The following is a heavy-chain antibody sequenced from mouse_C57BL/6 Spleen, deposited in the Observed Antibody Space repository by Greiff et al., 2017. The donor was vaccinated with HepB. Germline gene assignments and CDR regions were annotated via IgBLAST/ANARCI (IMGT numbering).Heavy chain of an antibody. Sequence: VKVVESGPELVKPGASVKISCKASGYAFSSSWMNWVKQRPGKGLEWIGRIYPGDGDTNYNGKFKGKATLTADKSSSTAYMQLSSLTSEDSAVYFCAREGNLAWFAYWGQGTLVTVSA. CDR2: IYPGDGDT. V-gene: IGHV1-82*01. CDR1: GYAFSSSW. J-gene: IGHJ3*01. CDR3: AREGNLAWFAY. D-gene: IGHD2-1*01.